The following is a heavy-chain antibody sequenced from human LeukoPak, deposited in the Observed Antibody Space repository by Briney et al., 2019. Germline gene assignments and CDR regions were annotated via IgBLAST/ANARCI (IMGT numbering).Heavy chain of an antibody. J-gene: IGHJ3*02. Sequence: VSYISSSGSTIYYADSVKGRFTISRDNAKNSLYLQMNSLRAEDTAVYYCARAKGALNAFDIWGQGTMVTVSS. CDR3: ARAKGALNAFDI. D-gene: IGHD1-26*01. CDR2: ISSSGSTI. V-gene: IGHV3-11*01.